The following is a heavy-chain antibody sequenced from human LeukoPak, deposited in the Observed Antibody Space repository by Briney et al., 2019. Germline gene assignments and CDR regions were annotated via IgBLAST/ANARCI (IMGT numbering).Heavy chain of an antibody. CDR3: ESQYCSGGSCYVSISLGGY. CDR2: ISSSSSYI. J-gene: IGHJ4*02. Sequence: PGGSLRLSCAASGFTFSSYSMNWVRQAPGKGLEWVSSISSSSSYIYYADSVKGRFTISRDNAKNSLYLQMNSLRAEDTAVYYCESQYCSGGSCYVSISLGGYWGQGTLVTVSS. V-gene: IGHV3-21*04. CDR1: GFTFSSYS. D-gene: IGHD2-15*01.